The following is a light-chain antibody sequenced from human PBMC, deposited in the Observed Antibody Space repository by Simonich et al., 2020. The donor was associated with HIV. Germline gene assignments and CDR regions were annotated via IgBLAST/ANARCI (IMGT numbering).Light chain of an antibody. CDR1: ALSKQY. J-gene: IGLJ2*01. V-gene: IGLV3-25*03. Sequence: SYELTQPPSVSVSPGQTARNTCTGDALSKQYGYWYYQKPGQAPVLVIYKDSERPSGFPERFSGSSSGTKVTLTISGVQAEDEADYYCQSADISGNVVFGGGTKLTVL. CDR3: QSADISGNVV. CDR2: KDS.